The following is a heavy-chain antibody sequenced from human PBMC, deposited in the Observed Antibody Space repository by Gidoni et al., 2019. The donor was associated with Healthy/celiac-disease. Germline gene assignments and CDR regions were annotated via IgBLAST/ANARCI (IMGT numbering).Heavy chain of an antibody. V-gene: IGHV5-51*01. D-gene: IGHD5-12*01. J-gene: IGHJ4*02. Sequence: EVQLVQSGAEVKKPGESLQISCKGSGYSFTSYWIGGVRQMHGKGLEWMGIIYPGDADTRYSPSFQGQFTISADKSISTAYLQWSSLKASDTAMYYCARAVEMATITPPEYWGQGTLVTVSS. CDR3: ARAVEMATITPPEY. CDR1: GYSFTSYW. CDR2: IYPGDADT.